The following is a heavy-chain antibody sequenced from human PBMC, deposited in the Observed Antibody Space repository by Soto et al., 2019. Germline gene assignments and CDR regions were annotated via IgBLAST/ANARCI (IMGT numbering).Heavy chain of an antibody. CDR1: GYTLTELS. D-gene: IGHD3-9*01. CDR3: ATEGTYYDILTGPNWFDP. J-gene: IGHJ5*02. V-gene: IGHV1-24*01. CDR2: FEPEDGET. Sequence: ASVKVSCKVSGYTLTELSMHWVQQDPGKGRERLGGFEPEDGETIYSQKFQGRVTMTEDTSTSTAYMGLSSLRSEDTAVYYCATEGTYYDILTGPNWFDPWGQGTLVTVSS.